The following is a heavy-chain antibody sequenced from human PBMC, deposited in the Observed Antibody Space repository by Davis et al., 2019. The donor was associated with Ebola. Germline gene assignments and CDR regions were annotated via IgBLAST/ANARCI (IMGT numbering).Heavy chain of an antibody. CDR2: IYHSGST. CDR1: GGSISSSNW. J-gene: IGHJ4*02. Sequence: MPSETPSLTCAVSGGSISSSNWWSWVRQPPGKGLEWIGEIYHSGSTNYNPSLKSRVTISVDTSKNQFSLKLNSVTAADTAVYFCARGRTGSYRPRLDYWGQGTLVTVSS. D-gene: IGHD3-10*01. V-gene: IGHV4-4*02. CDR3: ARGRTGSYRPRLDY.